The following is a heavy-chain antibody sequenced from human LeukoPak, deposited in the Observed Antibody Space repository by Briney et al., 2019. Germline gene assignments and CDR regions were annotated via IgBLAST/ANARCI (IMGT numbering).Heavy chain of an antibody. J-gene: IGHJ4*02. V-gene: IGHV4-39*01. Sequence: RTSETLSLTCAVSGGSISSNSYYWGWIRQPPGKGLEWIGSIYYSGSTYYNPSLKSRVTMSVDTSKNQFSLKLSSVTAADTAVYYCARTRYYYNSRSYGAPYYFDYWGQGTLVTVSS. CDR3: ARTRYYYNSRSYGAPYYFDY. D-gene: IGHD3-10*01. CDR2: IYYSGST. CDR1: GGSISSNSYY.